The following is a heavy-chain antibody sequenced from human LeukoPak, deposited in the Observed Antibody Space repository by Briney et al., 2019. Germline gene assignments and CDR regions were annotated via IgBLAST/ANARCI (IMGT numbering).Heavy chain of an antibody. D-gene: IGHD3-3*01. CDR3: ARSWYDFWSGYLGSLYYYYGMDV. V-gene: IGHV1-2*06. Sequence: ASVKVSCKASGYTFTGYYMHWVRQAPGQGLEWMGRINPNSGGTNYAQKFQGRVTMTRDTSISTAYMELSRLRSDDTAVYYCARSWYDFWSGYLGSLYYYYGMDVWGQGTTVTVSS. CDR1: GYTFTGYY. J-gene: IGHJ6*02. CDR2: INPNSGGT.